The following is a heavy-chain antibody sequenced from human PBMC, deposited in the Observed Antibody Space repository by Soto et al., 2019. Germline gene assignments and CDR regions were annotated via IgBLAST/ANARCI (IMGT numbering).Heavy chain of an antibody. J-gene: IGHJ4*02. V-gene: IGHV1-69*12. Sequence: QVQLVQSGAEVKKPGSSVKVSCKASGGTFSSYAISWVQQAPGQGLEWMGGIIPIFGTANYAQKFQGRVTITADESTSTAYLELSSLRSEDTAVYYCAIRDALRGYSYGADYWGQGTLVTVSS. D-gene: IGHD5-18*01. CDR2: IIPIFGTA. CDR3: AIRDALRGYSYGADY. CDR1: GGTFSSYA.